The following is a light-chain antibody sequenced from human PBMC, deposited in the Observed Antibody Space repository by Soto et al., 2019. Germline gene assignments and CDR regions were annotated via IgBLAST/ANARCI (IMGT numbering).Light chain of an antibody. V-gene: IGKV3-20*01. CDR1: ESVSSSF. CDR2: GAS. J-gene: IGKJ1*01. Sequence: ENVLTQSPGTLSLSPGERATRSCRASESVSSSFLAWYQQRLGQAPRLLIYGASSRATGIPDRFSGSGSGTDFTLTISSLQSEDFAVYYCQHYNYWPPKTFGQGTKV. CDR3: QHYNYWPPKT.